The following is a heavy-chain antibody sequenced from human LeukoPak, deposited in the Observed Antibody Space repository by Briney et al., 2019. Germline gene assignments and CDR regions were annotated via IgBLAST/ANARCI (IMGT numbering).Heavy chain of an antibody. CDR3: ARDANSGIAAAGTFDY. V-gene: IGHV4-59*01. Sequence: SETLSLTCTVSGGSISSYYWSWIRQPPGKGLEWIGYIYYSGSTNYNPSLKSRVTISVDTAKNQFSLKLNSVTAADTAMYYCARDANSGIAAAGTFDYWGQGTLVTVSS. CDR2: IYYSGST. D-gene: IGHD6-13*01. CDR1: GGSISSYY. J-gene: IGHJ4*02.